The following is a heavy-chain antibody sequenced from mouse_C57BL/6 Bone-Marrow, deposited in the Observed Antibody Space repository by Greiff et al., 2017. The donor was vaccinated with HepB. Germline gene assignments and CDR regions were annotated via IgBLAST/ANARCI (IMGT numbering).Heavy chain of an antibody. V-gene: IGHV1-50*01. D-gene: IGHD2-4*01. J-gene: IGHJ2*01. CDR1: GYTFTSYW. CDR2: IDPSDSYT. Sequence: VKLQQPGAELVKPGASVKLSCKASGYTFTSYWMQWVKQRPGQGLEWIGEIDPSDSYTNYNQKFKGKATLTVDTSSSTAYMQLSSLTSEDSAVYYCARGDYDPFDYWGRGTTLTVSS. CDR3: ARGDYDPFDY.